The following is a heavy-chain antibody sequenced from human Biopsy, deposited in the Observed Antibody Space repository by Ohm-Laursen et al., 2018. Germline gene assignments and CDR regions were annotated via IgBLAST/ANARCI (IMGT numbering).Heavy chain of an antibody. J-gene: IGHJ4*02. Sequence: ASVKVSCKASGYTFTRYYMHWVRQAPGQGLQWMGLINPSHGSTGSAQKFEGRFTMTRDTSTSTFYMELSSLGSEDTAVYYCVLASFDYWGQGTLVTVPS. V-gene: IGHV1-46*01. CDR1: GYTFTRYY. CDR3: VLASFDY. CDR2: INPSHGST.